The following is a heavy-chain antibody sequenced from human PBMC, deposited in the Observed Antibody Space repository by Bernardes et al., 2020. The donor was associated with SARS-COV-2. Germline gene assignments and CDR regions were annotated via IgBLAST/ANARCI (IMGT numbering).Heavy chain of an antibody. CDR1: GYTFTSYY. CDR2: INPFGGST. Sequence: ASVKVSCKTSGYTFTSYYIHWVRQAPGQGLEWVGIINPFGGSTSYAQKIQGRITLTRDTSTNTVYMELNSLRSEDTAMYYCAREGYDSGWSGFVYWGQGTQVTVSS. CDR3: AREGYDSGWSGFVY. V-gene: IGHV1-46*01. J-gene: IGHJ4*02. D-gene: IGHD6-19*01.